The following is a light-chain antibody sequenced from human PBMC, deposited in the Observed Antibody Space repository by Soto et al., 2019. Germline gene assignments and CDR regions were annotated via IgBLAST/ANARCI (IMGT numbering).Light chain of an antibody. V-gene: IGKV3-15*01. CDR3: QQYHNWPYT. J-gene: IGKJ2*01. CDR1: QSVSSN. Sequence: EIVMTQSPATLSVSPGEGATLSCRASQSVSSNLAWYQQKPGQPPRLLIYGASTRATGIPARFTGSGSGTEFTLSISSLPSEDFAVYYCQQYHNWPYTFGQGTKV. CDR2: GAS.